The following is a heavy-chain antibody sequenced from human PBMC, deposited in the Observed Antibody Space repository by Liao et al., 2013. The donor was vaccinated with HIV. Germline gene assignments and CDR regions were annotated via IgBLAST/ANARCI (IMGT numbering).Heavy chain of an antibody. D-gene: IGHD6-6*01. CDR2: MYYAGSS. Sequence: QLQLQESGPGLVKSSETLSLTCSVSGGSMSSHYWSWIRQPPGKGLEWIGYMYYAGSSNYNASLKSRVTISVDTSEEEFSLKLRSVTAADTAVYYCARVRSIAARPWYFDLWGRGTLVTVSS. CDR3: ARVRSIAARPWYFDL. CDR1: GGSMSSHY. J-gene: IGHJ2*01. V-gene: IGHV4-59*11.